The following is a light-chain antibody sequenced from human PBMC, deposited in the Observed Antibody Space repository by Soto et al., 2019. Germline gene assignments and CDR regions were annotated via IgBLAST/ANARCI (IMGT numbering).Light chain of an antibody. CDR1: QSVSSY. CDR3: QQYSSSWT. J-gene: IGKJ1*01. Sequence: TQSPSSLPASVGDRVTITCRASQSVSSYLAWYQQKPGQAPRLLIYATSSRATGIPGRFSGSGSGTDFTLTISRLEPEDFAVYYCQQYSSSWTFGQGTKVDIK. V-gene: IGKV3-20*01. CDR2: ATS.